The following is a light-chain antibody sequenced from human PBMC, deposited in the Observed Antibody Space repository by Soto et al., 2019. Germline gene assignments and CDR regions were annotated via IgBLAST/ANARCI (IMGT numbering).Light chain of an antibody. J-gene: IGKJ2*01. CDR1: RSVSSRY. CDR3: HQYGYSPYT. Sequence: EIVLTQSPGTLSLSPGEGATLSCRASRSVSSRYLAWYQQKPGQAPRLLIYGASSRATGIPDRFSGSGSGTDFTLTISRLEPEDFAVYHCHQYGYSPYTFGQGTKLEIK. V-gene: IGKV3-20*01. CDR2: GAS.